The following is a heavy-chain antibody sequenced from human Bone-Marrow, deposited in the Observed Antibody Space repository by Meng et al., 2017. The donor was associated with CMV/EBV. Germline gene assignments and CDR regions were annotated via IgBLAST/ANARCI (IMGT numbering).Heavy chain of an antibody. Sequence: SETLSLTCAVYGGSFSGYYWSWIRQPPGKGLEWIGEINHSGSTNYNPSLKSRVTISVDTSKNQFSLKLSSVTAADTAVYYCARLIAALKRSMDVWGQGTTVTVSS. CDR1: GGSFSGYY. D-gene: IGHD6-6*01. J-gene: IGHJ6*02. CDR2: INHSGST. V-gene: IGHV4-34*01. CDR3: ARLIAALKRSMDV.